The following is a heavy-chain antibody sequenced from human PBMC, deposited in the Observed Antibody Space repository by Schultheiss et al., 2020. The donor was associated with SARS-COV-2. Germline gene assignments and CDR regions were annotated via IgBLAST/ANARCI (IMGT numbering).Heavy chain of an antibody. D-gene: IGHD3-22*01. Sequence: GESLKISCAASGFTFSSYAMSWVRQAPGKGLEWVSAISGSGGSTYYADSVKGRFTISRDNSKNTLYLQMNSLRAEDTAVYYCAKDRITMIVVVITTGLDYWGQGTLVTVSS. J-gene: IGHJ4*02. CDR2: ISGSGGST. CDR3: AKDRITMIVVVITTGLDY. V-gene: IGHV3-23*01. CDR1: GFTFSSYA.